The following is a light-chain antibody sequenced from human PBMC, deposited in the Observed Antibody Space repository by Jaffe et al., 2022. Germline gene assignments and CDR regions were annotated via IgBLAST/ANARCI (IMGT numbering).Light chain of an antibody. V-gene: IGKV1-5*03. CDR3: QQYSSYSRT. Sequence: DIQMTQSPSTLSASVGDRVTITCRASQSISTYLAWYQQKPGKAPNLLIYKASSLESRVPSRFSGSGSGTEFTLTISSLQPDDFATYYCQQYSSYSRTFGQGTKVEIK. J-gene: IGKJ1*01. CDR1: QSISTY. CDR2: KAS.